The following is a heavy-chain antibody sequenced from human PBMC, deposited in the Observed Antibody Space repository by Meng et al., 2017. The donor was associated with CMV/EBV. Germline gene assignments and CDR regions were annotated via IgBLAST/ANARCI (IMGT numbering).Heavy chain of an antibody. V-gene: IGHV3-33*06. Sequence: WGSLRLSCAASGFTFSSYGMHWVRPAPAKGLEWVAVIWYDGSNKYYADSVKGRFTISRDNSKNTLYLQMNSLRAEDTAVYYCAKELVTYYYDSSGWDYWGQGTLVTVSS. J-gene: IGHJ4*02. CDR3: AKELVTYYYDSSGWDY. D-gene: IGHD3-22*01. CDR2: IWYDGSNK. CDR1: GFTFSSYG.